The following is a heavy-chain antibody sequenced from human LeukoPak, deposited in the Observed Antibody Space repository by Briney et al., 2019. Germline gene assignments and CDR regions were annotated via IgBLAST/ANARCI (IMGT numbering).Heavy chain of an antibody. CDR3: ARLTWGYSSVPRNAFDI. Sequence: GESLKISCKGSGYSFTSYWIGWVRQMPGKGLEWMGIIYPGDSDTRYSPCFQGQVSISAYKDISNAYLQWSSLKASDTDMYYCARLTWGYSSVPRNAFDIWGQGTMVTVSS. CDR1: GYSFTSYW. V-gene: IGHV5-51*01. CDR2: IYPGDSDT. J-gene: IGHJ3*02. D-gene: IGHD6-19*01.